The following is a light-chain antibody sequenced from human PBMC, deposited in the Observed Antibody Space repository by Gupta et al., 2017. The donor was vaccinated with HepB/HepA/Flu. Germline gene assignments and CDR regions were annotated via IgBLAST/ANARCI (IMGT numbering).Light chain of an antibody. CDR2: EAS. J-gene: IGKJ4*01. CDR1: QDISNY. V-gene: IGKV1-33*01. CDR3: QQYDNVPPQT. Sequence: DIQMTLSPSSLSASVGDRVTITCQASQDISNYLNWYQQKPGKAPKLLIYEASNWETGIPSRFSGSGSGTDFTFTISSLQSEDIAIYYCQQYDNVPPQTFGGGTKVEIK.